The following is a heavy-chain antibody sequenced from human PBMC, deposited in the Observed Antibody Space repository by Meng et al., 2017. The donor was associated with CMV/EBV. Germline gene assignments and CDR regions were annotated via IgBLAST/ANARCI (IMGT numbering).Heavy chain of an antibody. V-gene: IGHV4-31*03. Sequence: CTVSGGSISSGGYYWSWIRQHPGKGLEWVGYIYYSGSTYYNPSLKSRVTISVDTSKNQFSLKLSSVTAADTAVYYCAREGETNWFDPWGQGTLVTVSS. J-gene: IGHJ5*02. CDR3: AREGETNWFDP. CDR1: GGSISSGGYY. CDR2: IYYSGST.